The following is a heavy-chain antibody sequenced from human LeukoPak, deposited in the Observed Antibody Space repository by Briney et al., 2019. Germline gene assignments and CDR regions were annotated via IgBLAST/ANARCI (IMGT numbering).Heavy chain of an antibody. D-gene: IGHD2-2*01. J-gene: IGHJ6*02. Sequence: GSSVKVSCKASGGTFSSYAISWVRQAPGQGLEWMGRIIPILGIANYAQKFQGRVTITADKSTSTAYMELSSLRSEDTAVYYCATEAAIDYYYYGMDVWGRGTTVTVSS. CDR2: IIPILGIA. CDR3: ATEAAIDYYYYGMDV. CDR1: GGTFSSYA. V-gene: IGHV1-69*04.